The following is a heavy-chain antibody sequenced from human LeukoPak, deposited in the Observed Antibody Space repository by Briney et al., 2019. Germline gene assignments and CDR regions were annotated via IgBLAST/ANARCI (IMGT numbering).Heavy chain of an antibody. CDR3: ARDGNWNYDY. J-gene: IGHJ4*02. CDR2: IYTSGST. V-gene: IGHV4-61*02. CDR1: GGSISSGSYY. Sequence: PSQTLSLTCTVSGGSISSGSYYWSWIRQPAGKGLEWIGRIYTSGSTNYNPSLKSRVTISVDTSKNQFSLKLSSVTAADTAVYYCARDGNWNYDYWGQGTQVTVSS. D-gene: IGHD1-1*01.